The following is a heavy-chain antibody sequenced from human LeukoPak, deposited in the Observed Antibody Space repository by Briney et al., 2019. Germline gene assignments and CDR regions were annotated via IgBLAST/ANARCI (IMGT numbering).Heavy chain of an antibody. CDR3: ARYRGDAFDI. V-gene: IGHV3-7*01. CDR2: IREDGGEK. CDR1: GFTFSSYW. Sequence: GGSLRLSCAASGFTFSSYWMSWVRQAPGKGLEWVANIREDGGEKYSVDSVKGRFTISRDNAMNSLYLEMNSLRAEDTAVYYCARYRGDAFDIWGQGTMVTVSS. J-gene: IGHJ3*02.